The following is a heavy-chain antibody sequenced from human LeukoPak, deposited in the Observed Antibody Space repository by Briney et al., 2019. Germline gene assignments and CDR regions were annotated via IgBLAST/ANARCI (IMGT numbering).Heavy chain of an antibody. CDR3: ASNLHGYNNFDY. CDR1: GGSISSYY. D-gene: IGHD5-24*01. V-gene: IGHV4-59*04. J-gene: IGHJ4*02. CDR2: IYYSGNT. Sequence: PSETLSLTCSVSGGSISSYYWGWIRQPPGKGLEWIGNIYYSGNTYYNPSLKSRVTISVDTSKNQFSLKLGSVTAADTAVYYCASNLHGYNNFDYWGQGTLVTVSS.